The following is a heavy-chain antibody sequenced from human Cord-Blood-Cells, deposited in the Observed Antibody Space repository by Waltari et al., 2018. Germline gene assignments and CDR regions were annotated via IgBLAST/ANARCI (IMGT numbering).Heavy chain of an antibody. D-gene: IGHD6-19*01. Sequence: QVQLQASGPGLVKPSETLSLTCTVSGGSIRSYYWSWIRPPAGKGLEWIGRIYTSGSTNYNPSLKSRATMSVDTSKNQFSLKLSSVTAADTAVYYCARSYSSGRGAWGAWDIWGQGTMVTVSS. CDR1: GGSIRSYY. CDR3: ARSYSSGRGAWGAWDI. J-gene: IGHJ3*02. CDR2: IYTSGST. V-gene: IGHV4-4*07.